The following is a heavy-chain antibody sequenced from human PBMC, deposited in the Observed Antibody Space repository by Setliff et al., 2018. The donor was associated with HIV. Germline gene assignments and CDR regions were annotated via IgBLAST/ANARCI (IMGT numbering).Heavy chain of an antibody. CDR2: IYNTGST. CDR1: GGSISNRDYY. Sequence: SETLSLTCSVSGGSISNRDYYWGWVRQPPGKGLEWIGHIYNTGSTYHNPSLKSRVTISVDTSKNQFSLKLRSVTVADTAVYYCARNYYDSSGYLPYYYYYYYMDVWGKGTTVTSP. D-gene: IGHD3-22*01. CDR3: ARNYYDSSGYLPYYYYYYYMDV. V-gene: IGHV4-39*01. J-gene: IGHJ6*03.